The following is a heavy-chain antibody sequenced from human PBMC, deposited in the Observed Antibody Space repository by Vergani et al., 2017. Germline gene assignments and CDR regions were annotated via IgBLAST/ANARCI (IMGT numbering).Heavy chain of an antibody. V-gene: IGHV1-2*02. CDR3: ASGGYCRSTSCYGYFQH. CDR2: INPNSGGT. J-gene: IGHJ1*01. CDR1: GYTFTGYY. D-gene: IGHD2-2*01. Sequence: QVQLVQSGAEVKKPGASVKVSCKASGYTFTGYYMHWVRQAPGQGLEWMGWINPNSGGTNYAQQFQGRVTMTWDTSISTAYMELCRLRSDATAVYYWASGGYCRSTSCYGYFQHWGQGTLVSVSS.